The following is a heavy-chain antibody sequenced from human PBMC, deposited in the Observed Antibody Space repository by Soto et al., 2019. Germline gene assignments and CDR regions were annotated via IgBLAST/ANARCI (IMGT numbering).Heavy chain of an antibody. D-gene: IGHD2-8*02. CDR1: DGSISGHY. V-gene: IGHV4-59*11. J-gene: IGHJ3*02. CDR2: LLDRGIT. Sequence: QAQLKELGPGLVKLSETLSLTCSVTDGSISGHYWSWIRQSPGRVLEWIGNLLDRGITNYNPSIEGRVSISLDKARNELSLPLTYVTAADTAVYYCAREKDRLLGGSALDTWGQGIMVTVSS. CDR3: AREKDRLLGGSALDT.